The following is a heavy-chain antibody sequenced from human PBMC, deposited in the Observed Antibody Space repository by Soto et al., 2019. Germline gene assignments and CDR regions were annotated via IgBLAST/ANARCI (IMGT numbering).Heavy chain of an antibody. CDR2: MNPNSGNT. J-gene: IGHJ6*02. Sequence: ASVKGSCKASGYTFTSYDINWGRQATGQGLEWMGWMNPNSGNTGYAQKFQGRVTMTRNTSISTAYMELSSLKSEDTAVYYCARFSKRGYYYYGMDVWGQGTTVTVSS. CDR1: GYTFTSYD. V-gene: IGHV1-8*01. D-gene: IGHD3-10*01. CDR3: ARFSKRGYYYYGMDV.